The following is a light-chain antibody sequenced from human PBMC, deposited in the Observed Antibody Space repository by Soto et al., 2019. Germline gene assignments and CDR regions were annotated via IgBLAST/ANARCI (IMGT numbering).Light chain of an antibody. J-gene: IGKJ1*01. CDR3: QQYHSYYPWT. CDR1: QGISSW. Sequence: DIQMTQSPSSVSASVGDRVTITCRASQGISSWLAWYQQKPGKPPKLLIYDASSLESGVPSRFSGSGSGTDFSLTITSLQPDDSATYYCQQYHSYYPWTFGQGTKVDIK. V-gene: IGKV1-5*01. CDR2: DAS.